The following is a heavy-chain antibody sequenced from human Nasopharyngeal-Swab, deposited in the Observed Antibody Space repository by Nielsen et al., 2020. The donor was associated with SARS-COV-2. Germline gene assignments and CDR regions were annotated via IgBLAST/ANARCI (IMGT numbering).Heavy chain of an antibody. D-gene: IGHD6-19*01. CDR3: ARDTTGWFQSGMDV. Sequence: SETLSLTCTVSGVSISSQYWSWIRQPPGKGLEWIGYISHNSGTNYNPSLKSRVTMFMDTSKNQFSLKLRSVTAADTAVYYCARDTTGWFQSGMDVWGQGTTVIVSS. CDR1: GVSISSQY. V-gene: IGHV4-59*11. CDR2: ISHNSGT. J-gene: IGHJ6*02.